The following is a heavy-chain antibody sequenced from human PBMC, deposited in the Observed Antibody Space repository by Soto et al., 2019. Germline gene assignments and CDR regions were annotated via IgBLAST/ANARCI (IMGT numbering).Heavy chain of an antibody. CDR1: GFTFSSYG. Sequence: QVQLVESGGGVVQPGRSLRLSCAASGFTFSSYGMHWVRQAPGKGLEWVAVISYDGSNRYYADSVKGRFTISRDNSKNTLYLQINSLRTEDTAVYYGAKVSGLDYWGQGTLVTVSS. V-gene: IGHV3-30*18. CDR3: AKVSGLDY. CDR2: ISYDGSNR. J-gene: IGHJ4*02. D-gene: IGHD1-26*01.